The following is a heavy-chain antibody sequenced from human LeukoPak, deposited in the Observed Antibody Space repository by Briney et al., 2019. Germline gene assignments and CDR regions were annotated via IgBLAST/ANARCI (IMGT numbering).Heavy chain of an antibody. V-gene: IGHV3-49*04. CDR1: GFTFGDYA. Sequence: PGRSLRLSCTASGFTFGDYAMSWVRQAPGKGLEWVGFIRSKAYGGTTEYAASVKGRFTISRDDSKSIAYLQMNSLKTEDTAVYYCTTGTPSVLWFGELSSYYFDYWGQGTLVTVSS. CDR2: IRSKAYGGTT. CDR3: TTGTPSVLWFGELSSYYFDY. J-gene: IGHJ4*02. D-gene: IGHD3-10*01.